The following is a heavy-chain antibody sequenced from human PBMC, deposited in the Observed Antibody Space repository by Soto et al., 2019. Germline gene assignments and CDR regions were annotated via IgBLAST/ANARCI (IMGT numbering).Heavy chain of an antibody. CDR2: VKSKTDGGTA. CDR1: GFSFSYAW. J-gene: IGHJ6*02. CDR3: TTDCSGGSCYPGAYYYYYGMDV. D-gene: IGHD2-15*01. V-gene: IGHV3-15*01. Sequence: EVQLVESGGGLVKPGGSLRLSGTASGFSFSYAWMSWVREAPGKGLEWVGRVKSKTDGGTADYAAPVKGRFTISRDDSKTTVYLQMNSLKTEDTAVYYCTTDCSGGSCYPGAYYYYYGMDVWDQGTTVTVSS.